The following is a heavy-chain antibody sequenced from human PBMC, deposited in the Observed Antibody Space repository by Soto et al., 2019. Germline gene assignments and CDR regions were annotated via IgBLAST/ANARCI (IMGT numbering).Heavy chain of an antibody. Sequence: ASVKVSCKASGYTFTSYAMRWVRQAPGQRLEWMGWINAGNGNTKYSQKFQGRVTITRDTSTSTVYMELSSLRSEDTAVYYCAGGMSYFGAFDIWGQGTMVTVSS. CDR1: GYTFTSYA. CDR3: AGGMSYFGAFDI. J-gene: IGHJ3*02. CDR2: INAGNGNT. V-gene: IGHV1-3*01. D-gene: IGHD1-26*01.